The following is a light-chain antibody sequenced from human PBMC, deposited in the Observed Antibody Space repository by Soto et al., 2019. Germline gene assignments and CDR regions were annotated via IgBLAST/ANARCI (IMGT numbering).Light chain of an antibody. CDR1: QDISSY. J-gene: IGKJ4*01. CDR2: AAS. CDR3: QQLKSYPLS. V-gene: IGKV1-9*01. Sequence: DIQLTQSPSFLSASVGDRVTITCRTSQDISSYLACYQQNPGKAPQLLISAASTLQSGVPSRFSGSGSGTEFTLTISRLQPEDLATYYCQQLKSYPLSVGGGTKV.